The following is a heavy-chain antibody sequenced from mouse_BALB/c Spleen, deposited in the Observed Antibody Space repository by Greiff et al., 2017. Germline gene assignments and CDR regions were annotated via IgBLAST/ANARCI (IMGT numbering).Heavy chain of an antibody. J-gene: IGHJ3*01. Sequence: EVKLVESGPELVKPGASVKIPCKASGYTFTDYNMDWVKQSHGKSLEWIGDINPNNGGTIYNQKFKGKATLTVDKSSSTAYMELRSLTSEDTAVYYCARRDYYGSSRAWFAYWGQGTLVTVSA. CDR2: INPNNGGT. V-gene: IGHV1-18*01. D-gene: IGHD1-1*01. CDR3: ARRDYYGSSRAWFAY. CDR1: GYTFTDYN.